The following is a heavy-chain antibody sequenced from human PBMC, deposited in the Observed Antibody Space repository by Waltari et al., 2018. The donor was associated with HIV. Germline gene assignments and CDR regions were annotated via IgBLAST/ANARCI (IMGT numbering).Heavy chain of an antibody. CDR2: IVPLLGTA. CDR1: GGILSTSG. Sequence: QAQLVQSGAEVKKPGSSVQVSCKSSGGILSTSGLTWLRQVPGQGLEWMGGIVPLLGTATYAQIFQGRVTITADEVTTTTHMELSSLTSEDTALYYCARLGGGNGDRYWHFDLWGRGTLVTVSS. V-gene: IGHV1-69*01. CDR3: ARLGGGNGDRYWHFDL. J-gene: IGHJ2*01. D-gene: IGHD2-21*01.